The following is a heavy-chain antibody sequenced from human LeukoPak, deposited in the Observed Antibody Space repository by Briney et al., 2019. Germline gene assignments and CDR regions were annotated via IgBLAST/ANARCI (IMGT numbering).Heavy chain of an antibody. D-gene: IGHD3-22*01. J-gene: IGHJ4*02. CDR3: ARKVTSSGYSPYFDY. CDR2: IYSGGST. V-gene: IGHV3-66*01. CDR1: GXTVSSNY. Sequence: GGSXXLSCAXSGXTVSSNYMSWVRQAPGKGLEWVSVIYSGGSTYYADSVKGRFTISRDNSKNTLYLQMNSLRAEDTAVYYCARKVTSSGYSPYFDYWGQGTLVTVSS.